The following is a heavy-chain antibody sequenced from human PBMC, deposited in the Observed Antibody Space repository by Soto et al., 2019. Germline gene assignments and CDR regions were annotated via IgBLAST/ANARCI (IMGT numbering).Heavy chain of an antibody. J-gene: IGHJ4*02. CDR1: GFTFSSYS. D-gene: IGHD2-15*01. CDR3: ARGGYCSGGSCYSSEDDY. Sequence: EVQLVESGGGLVQPGGSLRLSCAASGFTFSSYSMNWVRQAPGKGLEWVSYISSSSSTIYYADSVKGRFTISRDNAKNSLYLQMNSLRDEDTAVYYCARGGYCSGGSCYSSEDDYWGQGTLVTVS. CDR2: ISSSSSTI. V-gene: IGHV3-48*02.